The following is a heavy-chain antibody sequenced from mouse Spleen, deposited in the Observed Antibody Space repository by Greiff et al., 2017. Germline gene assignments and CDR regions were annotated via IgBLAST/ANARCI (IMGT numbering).Heavy chain of an antibody. D-gene: IGHD1-1*01. V-gene: IGHV5-9-1*01. CDR1: GFTFSSYA. Sequence: EVMLVESGGGLVKPGGSLKLSCAASGFTFSSYAMSWVRQTPEKRLEWVATISSGGSYTYYPDSVKGRFTISRDNAKNTLYLQMSSLRSEDTAMYYCARIITTVVEPYFDVWGAGTTVTVSS. J-gene: IGHJ1*01. CDR2: ISSGGSYT. CDR3: ARIITTVVEPYFDV.